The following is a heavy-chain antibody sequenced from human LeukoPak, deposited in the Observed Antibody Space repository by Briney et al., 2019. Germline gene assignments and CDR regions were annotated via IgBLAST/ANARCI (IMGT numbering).Heavy chain of an antibody. CDR1: GFTFSSYG. V-gene: IGHV3-30*18. CDR2: ISYDGSNK. CDR3: AKKYSSSWMLDY. Sequence: PGGSLRLSCAASGFTFSSYGMHWVRRAPGKGLEWVAVISYDGSNKYYADSVKGRFTISRDNSKNTLYLQMNSLRAEDTAVYYCAKKYSSSWMLDYWGQGTLVTVSS. D-gene: IGHD6-13*01. J-gene: IGHJ4*02.